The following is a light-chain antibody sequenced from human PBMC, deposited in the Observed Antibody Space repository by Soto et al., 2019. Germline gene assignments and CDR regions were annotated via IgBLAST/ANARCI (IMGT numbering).Light chain of an antibody. Sequence: QSVLTQPPSASGTPGQRVTISCSGSSSNIGSNTVNWYQQIPGTAPKLLIYSNIQRPSGVPDRFSGSKSGTSASLAISGLQSEDEADYYCAAWDDGLNGPVFGTGTQLTVL. J-gene: IGLJ1*01. CDR3: AAWDDGLNGPV. V-gene: IGLV1-44*01. CDR1: SSNIGSNT. CDR2: SNI.